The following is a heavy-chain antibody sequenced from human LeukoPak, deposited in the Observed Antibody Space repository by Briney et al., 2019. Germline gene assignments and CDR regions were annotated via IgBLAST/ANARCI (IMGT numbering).Heavy chain of an antibody. J-gene: IGHJ4*02. CDR2: ISSDGSNT. CDR3: ARDRGGSGPTTTDY. CDR1: GFTFSRSW. Sequence: PGGSLRLSCAASGFTFSRSWMHWVRRAPGKGLLWVSRISSDGSNTIYADSVKGRFTISRDNAKNTLYLQMNSLRAEDTALYYCARDRGGSGPTTTDYWGQGTLVTVSS. D-gene: IGHD6-19*01. V-gene: IGHV3-74*01.